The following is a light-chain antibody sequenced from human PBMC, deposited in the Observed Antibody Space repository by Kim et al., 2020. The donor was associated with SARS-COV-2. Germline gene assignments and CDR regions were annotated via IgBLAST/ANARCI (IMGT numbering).Light chain of an antibody. J-gene: IGLJ3*02. CDR3: TSYTSSITWV. CDR1: SSYVGGYSF. CDR2: AAT. Sequence: GQWSTISCTGTSSYVGGYSFVSWYQQHPGKAPKLMIYAATQRPSGVSNRFSGSKSGNTASLTIAGLQAEDEADYYCTSYTSSITWVFGGGTKLTVL. V-gene: IGLV2-14*04.